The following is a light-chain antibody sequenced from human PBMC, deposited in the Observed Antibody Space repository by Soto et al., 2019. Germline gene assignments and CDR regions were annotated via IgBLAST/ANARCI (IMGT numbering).Light chain of an antibody. CDR2: DDA. V-gene: IGLV3-21*02. J-gene: IGLJ1*01. CDR1: NIGSKS. Sequence: SYELTPPPSVSVAPGQTDRITCVGINIGSKSVHWYRQKPSQAPVLVVYDDADRPSGIPERLSGSNYGNTAALTISPVAAGDEADDFWQVWDVISVHFVFATGSKVAVL. CDR3: QVWDVISVHFV.